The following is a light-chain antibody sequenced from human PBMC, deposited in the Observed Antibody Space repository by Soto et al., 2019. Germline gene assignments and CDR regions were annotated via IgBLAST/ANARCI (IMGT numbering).Light chain of an antibody. Sequence: QSALTQPASVSGSPGQSITISCSGTNSDVGTYNLVSWYQQHPGKAPKLMIYEVSKRPSGVSNRFSGSKSGNTASLTLSGLQAEDEADYYCCSYAGSSTVLFGGGTKVTVL. V-gene: IGLV2-23*02. CDR2: EVS. J-gene: IGLJ2*01. CDR1: NSDVGTYNL. CDR3: CSYAGSSTVL.